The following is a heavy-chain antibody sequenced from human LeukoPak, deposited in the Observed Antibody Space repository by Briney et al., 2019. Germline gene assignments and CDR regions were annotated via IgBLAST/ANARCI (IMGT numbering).Heavy chain of an antibody. CDR2: IYHSGST. Sequence: SETLSLTCAVSGGSISSGGYSWRWIRQPPGKGLEWIGYIYHSGSTYYNPSLKSRVTISVDRSKNQFSLKLSSVTAADTAVYYCARGLEGFDYWGQGTLVTVSS. CDR3: ARGLEGFDY. V-gene: IGHV4-30-2*01. CDR1: GGSISSGGYS. J-gene: IGHJ4*02.